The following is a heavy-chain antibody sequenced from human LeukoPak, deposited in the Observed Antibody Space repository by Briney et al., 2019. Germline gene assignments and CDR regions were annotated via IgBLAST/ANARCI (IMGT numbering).Heavy chain of an antibody. Sequence: SETLSLTCTVSGGSISSYYWSWIRQPPGKGLEWIGYIYYSGSTNYNPSLKSRVTISVDTTKNQFSLKLSSVTAADTAVYYCARAIRGYYREDYYYGMDVWGKGTTVTVSS. D-gene: IGHD3-3*01. V-gene: IGHV4-59*01. J-gene: IGHJ6*04. CDR2: IYYSGST. CDR1: GGSISSYY. CDR3: ARAIRGYYREDYYYGMDV.